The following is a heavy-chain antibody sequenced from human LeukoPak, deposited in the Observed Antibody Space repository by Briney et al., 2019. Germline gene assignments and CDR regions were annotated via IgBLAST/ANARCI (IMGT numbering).Heavy chain of an antibody. CDR3: VRWDSGSPGD. CDR1: GFTFSTYG. Sequence: PGGSLRLSCAASGFTFSTYGMGWVRQAPGKGLEWVGRSKNKLNGYTIEYAASVKGRFTISRDDSKKSLYLQMDSLKTEDTAMYYCVRWDSGSPGDWGQGTLVTVSS. D-gene: IGHD1-26*01. CDR2: SKNKLNGYTI. J-gene: IGHJ4*02. V-gene: IGHV3-72*01.